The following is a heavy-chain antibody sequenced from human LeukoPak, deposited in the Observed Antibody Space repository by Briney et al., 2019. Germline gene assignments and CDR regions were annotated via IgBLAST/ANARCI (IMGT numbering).Heavy chain of an antibody. CDR3: AKDFGMLRSSWYEY. CDR1: GFTFSSYA. D-gene: IGHD6-13*01. V-gene: IGHV3-30-3*01. CDR2: ISYDGSNK. J-gene: IGHJ4*02. Sequence: PGRSLRLSCAASGFTFSSYAMHWVRQAPGKGLEWVAVISYDGSNKYYADSVKGRFTISRDNSKNTLYLQMNSLRAEDTAVYYCAKDFGMLRSSWYEYWGQGTLVTVSS.